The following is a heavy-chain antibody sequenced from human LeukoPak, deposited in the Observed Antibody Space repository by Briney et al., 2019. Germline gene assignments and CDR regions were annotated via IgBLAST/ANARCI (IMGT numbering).Heavy chain of an antibody. J-gene: IGHJ4*02. CDR2: IWYDGSNK. CDR3: ARDGYSYGSIDY. CDR1: GFTFGSSA. Sequence: PGGSLRLSCAASGFTFGSSATPRPPPAPATGLESVAVIWYDGSNKYYADSVKGRFTTSRDNSKNTLYLQMNSLRVEDTAVYYCARDGYSYGSIDYWGQGTLVTVSS. D-gene: IGHD5-18*01. V-gene: IGHV3-33*01.